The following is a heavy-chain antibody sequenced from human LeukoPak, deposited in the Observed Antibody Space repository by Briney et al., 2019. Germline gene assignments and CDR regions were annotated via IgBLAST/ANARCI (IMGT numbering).Heavy chain of an antibody. CDR3: ARSGTSRYYFYGMDV. J-gene: IGHJ6*02. CDR2: IYYTGST. Sequence: SETLSLTCTVSGGSISSYYWNWVRQPPGKGLEWIGYIYYTGSTNYNPSLKSRVTISVDTSKNQFSLKLNSVTATDTAVYYCARSGTSRYYFYGMDVWGQGTTVTVSS. V-gene: IGHV4-59*08. CDR1: GGSISSYY. D-gene: IGHD3-9*01.